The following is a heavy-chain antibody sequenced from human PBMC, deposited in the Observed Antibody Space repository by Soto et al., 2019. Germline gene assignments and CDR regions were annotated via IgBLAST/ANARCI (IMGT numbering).Heavy chain of an antibody. CDR1: GFTFVDYA. CDR2: ISWNSGSI. V-gene: IGHV3-9*01. J-gene: IGHJ4*02. Sequence: GGSLRLSCAASGFTFVDYAMHWVRQAPGKGLEWVSGISWNSGSIGYADSVKGRFTISRDNAKNSLYLQMNSLRAEDTALYYCAKEKWGELGVVIISGFDYWGQGTLVTVSS. CDR3: AKEKWGELGVVIISGFDY. D-gene: IGHD3-3*01.